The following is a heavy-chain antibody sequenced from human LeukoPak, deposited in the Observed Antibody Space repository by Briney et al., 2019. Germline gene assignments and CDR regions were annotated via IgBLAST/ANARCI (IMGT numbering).Heavy chain of an antibody. CDR3: AKNAYCPDGGCSMYYFDY. Sequence: GGSLRLSCATSGFTFSSYAMSWVRQAPGKGLEWVSAISGIGVKTDYAEPVKGRFTISRDNSKNTLYLQVNSLRAEATAVYYCAKNAYCPDGGCSMYYFDYWGQGTLVTVSS. D-gene: IGHD2-8*01. V-gene: IGHV3-23*01. CDR1: GFTFSSYA. J-gene: IGHJ4*02. CDR2: ISGIGVKT.